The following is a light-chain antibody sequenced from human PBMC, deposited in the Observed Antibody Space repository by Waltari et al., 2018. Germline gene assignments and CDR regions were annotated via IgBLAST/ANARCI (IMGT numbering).Light chain of an antibody. V-gene: IGLV2-11*01. J-gene: IGLJ2*01. CDR2: DVS. CDR3: CSPAGSRVV. CDR1: SSDVGGYNY. Sequence: QSALTQPRSVSGSPGQSVTISCTESSSDVGGYNYVSWYQQHPGKAPQLMIFDVSQWPSGVPDRFSGSKSGNTASLTISGLQADDEADYYCCSPAGSRVVFGGGTKMTVL.